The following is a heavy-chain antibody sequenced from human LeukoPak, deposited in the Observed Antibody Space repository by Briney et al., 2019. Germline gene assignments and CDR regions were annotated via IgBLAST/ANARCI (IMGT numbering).Heavy chain of an antibody. D-gene: IGHD4-17*01. J-gene: IGHJ6*02. CDR2: IYHSGST. Sequence: SETLSLTCAVSGGSISGGGYSWSWIRQPPGKGLEWIGYIYHSGSTYYNPSLKSRVTISVDRSKNQFSLKLSSVTAADTAVYYCARAIYGYGMDVWGQGTTVTVSS. V-gene: IGHV4-30-2*01. CDR1: GGSISGGGYS. CDR3: ARAIYGYGMDV.